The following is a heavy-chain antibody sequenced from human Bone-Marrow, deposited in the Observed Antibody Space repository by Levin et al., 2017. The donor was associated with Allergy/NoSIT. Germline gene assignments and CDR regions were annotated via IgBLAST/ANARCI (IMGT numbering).Heavy chain of an antibody. CDR2: IIPIFGTA. Sequence: PAASVKVSCKASGGTFSSYAISWVRQAPGQGLEWMGGIIPIFGTANYAQKFQGRVTITADESTSTAYMELSSLRSEDTAVYYCARLRGQRWPTNRGDAFDIWGQGTMVTVSS. D-gene: IGHD5-24*01. V-gene: IGHV1-69*13. CDR1: GGTFSSYA. CDR3: ARLRGQRWPTNRGDAFDI. J-gene: IGHJ3*02.